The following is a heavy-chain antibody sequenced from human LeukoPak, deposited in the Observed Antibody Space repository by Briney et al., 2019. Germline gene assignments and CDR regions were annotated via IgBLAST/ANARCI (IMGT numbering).Heavy chain of an antibody. J-gene: IGHJ4*02. D-gene: IGHD3-3*01. CDR2: IIPIFGTA. CDR1: GYSFTSYD. V-gene: IGHV1-69*13. Sequence: GASVKVSCKASGYSFTSYDINWVRQATGQGLEWMGGIIPIFGTANYAQKFQGRVTITADESTSTAYMELSSLRSEDTAVYYCARDSYYDFWSGYYPDLDYWGQGTLVTVSS. CDR3: ARDSYYDFWSGYYPDLDY.